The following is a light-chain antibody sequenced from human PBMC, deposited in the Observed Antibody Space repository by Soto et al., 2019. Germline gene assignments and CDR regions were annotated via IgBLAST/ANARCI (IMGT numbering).Light chain of an antibody. CDR3: QHYKIYSEA. V-gene: IGKV1-5*03. CDR1: QTISSW. CDR2: KAS. Sequence: MYNSPSTLSGYVGDRVTITCRASQTISSWLSWYQQKPGKAPKLLIYKASTLKSGVPSRFSGSGSGTEFTLTISSLQPDDFATYYCQHYKIYSEAFG. J-gene: IGKJ2*01.